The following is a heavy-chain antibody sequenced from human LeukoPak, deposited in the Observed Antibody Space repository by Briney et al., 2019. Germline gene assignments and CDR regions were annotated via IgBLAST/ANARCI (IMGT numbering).Heavy chain of an antibody. Sequence: GESLKISCKGSGYSFTSYWIGWVRQLPGKGLEWMGIIYPGDSDTRYRPSFQGQVTISADKSISTAYLQWSSLKASDTAIYYCARWRYGLGLYYFDHWGQGALVTVSS. D-gene: IGHD3-10*01. V-gene: IGHV5-51*01. CDR3: ARWRYGLGLYYFDH. CDR1: GYSFTSYW. CDR2: IYPGDSDT. J-gene: IGHJ4*02.